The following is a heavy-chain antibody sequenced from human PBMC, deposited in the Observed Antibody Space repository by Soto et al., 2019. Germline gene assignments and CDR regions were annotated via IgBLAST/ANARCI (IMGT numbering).Heavy chain of an antibody. J-gene: IGHJ5*02. CDR2: IYSSGST. V-gene: IGHV4-59*01. CDR3: ARGGVYSSGCYVDNGFDP. D-gene: IGHD6-19*01. CDR1: GGSISSYY. Sequence: SETLSLTCTVSGGSISSYYWSWIRQPPGKGLEWIGYIYSSGSTNYNPSLKSRVTISVDTSKNQFSLKLSSVTAADTAVYDCARGGVYSSGCYVDNGFDPWGQGTRVTVS.